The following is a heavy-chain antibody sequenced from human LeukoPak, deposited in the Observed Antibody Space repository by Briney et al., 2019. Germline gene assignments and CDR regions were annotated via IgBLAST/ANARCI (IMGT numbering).Heavy chain of an antibody. CDR1: GFTFSSYA. J-gene: IGHJ4*02. CDR2: ISGSGGST. D-gene: IGHD3-10*01. CDR3: AKDLKPYGSGRCLHDY. V-gene: IGHV3-23*01. Sequence: GGSLRLSCAASGFTFSSYAMSWVRQAPGKGLEWVSAISGSGGSTYYADSVKGRSTISRDNSKNTLYLQMNSLRAEDTAVYYCAKDLKPYGSGRCLHDYWGQGTLVTVSS.